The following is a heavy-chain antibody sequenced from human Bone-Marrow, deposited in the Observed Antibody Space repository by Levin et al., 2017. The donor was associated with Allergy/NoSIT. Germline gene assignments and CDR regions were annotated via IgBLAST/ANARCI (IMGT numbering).Heavy chain of an antibody. CDR2: ISNNGGAT. CDR1: GFTFSTYS. D-gene: IGHD1-14*01. CDR3: MKEVNPHWYFDL. V-gene: IGHV3-64D*06. Sequence: GESLKISCSASGFTFSTYSMHWVRQAPGKGLEYVSAISNNGGATYYAVSVKDRFIISRDNSKNTMYLQMSSLRPEDTAVYYCMKEVNPHWYFDLWGRGTLVTVSS. J-gene: IGHJ2*01.